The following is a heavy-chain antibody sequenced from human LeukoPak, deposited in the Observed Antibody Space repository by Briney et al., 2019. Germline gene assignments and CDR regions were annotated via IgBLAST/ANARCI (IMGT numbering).Heavy chain of an antibody. CDR2: IYTGGST. D-gene: IGHD3-3*01. J-gene: IGHJ5*02. V-gene: IGHV4-4*07. CDR1: GGSISSYY. Sequence: SETLSLTCTVSGGSISSYYWSWIRQPAGKGLEWIGRIYTGGSTNYNPSLKSRVTMSVDTSKNQFSLKLSSVTAADTAVYYCARDYYDFWSGYPMDWFDPWGQGTLVTVSS. CDR3: ARDYYDFWSGYPMDWFDP.